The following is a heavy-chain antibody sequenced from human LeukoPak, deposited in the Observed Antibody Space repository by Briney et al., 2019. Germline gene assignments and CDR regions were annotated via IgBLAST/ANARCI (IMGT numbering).Heavy chain of an antibody. CDR1: GFTFSSYA. Sequence: PGGSLRLSCAASGFTFSSYAMNWVRQAPGKGLEWVSTISGSGGDTYYADSVKGRFTISRDNSKNTLYLQMNSLRVEDTAVYYCAKFAGGSFYYYYMDVWGKGTTVTVSS. CDR3: AKFAGGSFYYYYMDV. CDR2: ISGSGGDT. V-gene: IGHV3-23*01. D-gene: IGHD3-16*01. J-gene: IGHJ6*03.